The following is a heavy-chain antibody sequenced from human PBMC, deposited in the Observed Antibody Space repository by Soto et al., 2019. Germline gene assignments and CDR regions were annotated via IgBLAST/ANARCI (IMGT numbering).Heavy chain of an antibody. V-gene: IGHV4-59*01. J-gene: IGHJ6*02. D-gene: IGHD6-13*01. CDR3: ARGSPPSKCGLGG. CDR2: IFYSGST. Sequence: PSETLSLTCSVSGGSISYYYWNWIRQSPGKGLEWIGYIFYSGSTHYNPSLKSRVTISIDTSKNQFSLRLTSVTAADTAVYFWARGSPPSKCGLGGWGQVTTVTVSS. CDR1: GGSISYYY.